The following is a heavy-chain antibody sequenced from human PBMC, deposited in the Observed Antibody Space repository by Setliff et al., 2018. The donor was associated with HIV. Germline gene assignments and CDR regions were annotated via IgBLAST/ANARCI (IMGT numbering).Heavy chain of an antibody. V-gene: IGHV1-24*01. CDR2: FDPQYDKT. CDR1: GYTLTEVS. D-gene: IGHD3-22*01. CDR3: ATRAYDSRGYLRSRVSGAAFDI. J-gene: IGHJ3*02. Sequence: GASVKVSCKVSGYTLTEVSIHWVRQAPGKGLEWMGGFDPQYDKTFYAQKFQGRVTMSEDTSTDTAYMELSSLRSEDTAVYYCATRAYDSRGYLRSRVSGAAFDIWGQGTMVTVSS.